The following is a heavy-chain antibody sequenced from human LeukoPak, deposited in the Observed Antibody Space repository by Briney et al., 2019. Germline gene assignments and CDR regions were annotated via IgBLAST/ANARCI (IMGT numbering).Heavy chain of an antibody. CDR3: AREGKPSSYYYGMDV. CDR1: GFTVSSNY. CDR2: IYSGGST. J-gene: IGHJ6*02. V-gene: IGHV3-66*02. Sequence: PGGSLRLSCAASGFTVSSNYMSWVRQAPGKGLEWVSVIYSGGSTYYADSVKGRFTISRDNSKNTLYLQMNSLRAEDTAVYYCAREGKPSSYYYGMDVWGQGTTVTVS.